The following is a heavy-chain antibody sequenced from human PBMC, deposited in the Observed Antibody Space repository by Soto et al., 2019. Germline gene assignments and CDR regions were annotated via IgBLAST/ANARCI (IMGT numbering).Heavy chain of an antibody. V-gene: IGHV1-3*01. CDR2: INAGNGNT. J-gene: IGHJ4*02. CDR3: ARDWGRGYSYGYPRHFDY. D-gene: IGHD5-18*01. Sequence: ASVKVSCKASGYTFTSYAMHWVRQAPGQRLEWMGWINAGNGNTKYSQKFQGRVTITRDTSASTTYMELSSLRSEDTAVYYCARDWGRGYSYGYPRHFDYWGQGTLVTVSS. CDR1: GYTFTSYA.